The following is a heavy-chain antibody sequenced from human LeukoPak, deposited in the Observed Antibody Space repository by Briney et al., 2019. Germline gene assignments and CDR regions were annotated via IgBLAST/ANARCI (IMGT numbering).Heavy chain of an antibody. CDR1: GYTFTGYY. D-gene: IGHD4-17*01. J-gene: IGHJ4*02. Sequence: ASVKVSCKASGYTFTGYYMHWVRQAPGQGLDWMGWINPISGGTMYPQKFQGRVTMTRDTSISTAYMELSRLRSDDTAVYYCATDYGDYESVYWGQGTLVTVSS. CDR3: ATDYGDYESVY. CDR2: INPISGGT. V-gene: IGHV1-2*02.